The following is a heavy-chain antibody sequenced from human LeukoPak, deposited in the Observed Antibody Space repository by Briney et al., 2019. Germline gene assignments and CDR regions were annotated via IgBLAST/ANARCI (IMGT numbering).Heavy chain of an antibody. CDR1: GGSISNKY. V-gene: IGHV4-59*01. CDR2: IYYSGST. CDR3: ASTTVKYYYYYYMDV. Sequence: SETLSLTCTVSGGSISNKYWSWIRQPPGKGLEWIGYIYYSGSTNYNPSLKSRVTISVDTSKNQFSLKLSSVTAADTAVYYCASTTVKYYYYYYMDVWGKGTTVTVSS. D-gene: IGHD4-17*01. J-gene: IGHJ6*03.